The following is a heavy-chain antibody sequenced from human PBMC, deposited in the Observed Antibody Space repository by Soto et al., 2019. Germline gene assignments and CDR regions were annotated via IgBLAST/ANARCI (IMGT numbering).Heavy chain of an antibody. CDR3: ARLSTPAYYDILTGHSDFAF. J-gene: IGHJ4*01. CDR2: ISAYNGNT. D-gene: IGHD3-9*01. Sequence: GLEWMGWISAYNGNTHYAQKLQGRVTMTTDTSTSTAYMELRSLRSDDTAVYYCARLSTPAYYDILTGHSDFAFWLHRTLVIGTS. V-gene: IGHV1-18*01.